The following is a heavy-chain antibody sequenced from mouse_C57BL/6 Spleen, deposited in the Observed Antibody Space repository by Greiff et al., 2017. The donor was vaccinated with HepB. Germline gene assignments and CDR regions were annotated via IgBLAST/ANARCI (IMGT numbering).Heavy chain of an antibody. Sequence: VQLQQPGAELVMPGASVKLSCKASGYTFTSYWMHWVKQRPGQGLEWIGEIDPSDSYTNYNQKFKGKSTLTVDKSSSTAYMQLSSLTSEDSAVYYGARSPTDGSSPYWYFDVWGTGTTVTVSS. V-gene: IGHV1-69*01. J-gene: IGHJ1*03. CDR2: IDPSDSYT. CDR3: ARSPTDGSSPYWYFDV. CDR1: GYTFTSYW. D-gene: IGHD1-1*01.